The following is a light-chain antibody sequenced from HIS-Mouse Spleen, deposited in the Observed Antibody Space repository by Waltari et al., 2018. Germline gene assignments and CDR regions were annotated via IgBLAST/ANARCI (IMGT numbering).Light chain of an antibody. Sequence: QSALTQPASVSGSPGQSITISWYQQHPGKAPKLMIYDVSNRPSVVSNRFSGSKSGNTASLTISGLQAEDEADYYCSSYTSSSTLVVFGGGTKLTVL. J-gene: IGLJ2*01. CDR2: DVS. CDR3: SSYTSSSTLVV. V-gene: IGLV2-14*03.